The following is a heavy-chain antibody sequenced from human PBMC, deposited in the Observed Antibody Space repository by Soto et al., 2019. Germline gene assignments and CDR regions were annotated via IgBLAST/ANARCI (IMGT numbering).Heavy chain of an antibody. CDR3: ARIVAGTALSFGVYYYYYMDV. CDR2: INHSGST. Sequence: ETLSLTCAVYGGSFSGYYWSWIRQPPGKGLEWIGEINHSGSTNYNPSLKSRVTISVDTSKNQFSLKLSSVTAADTAVYYCARIVAGTALSFGVYYYYYMDVWGKGTTVTVSS. CDR1: GGSFSGYY. J-gene: IGHJ6*03. D-gene: IGHD3-16*01. V-gene: IGHV4-34*01.